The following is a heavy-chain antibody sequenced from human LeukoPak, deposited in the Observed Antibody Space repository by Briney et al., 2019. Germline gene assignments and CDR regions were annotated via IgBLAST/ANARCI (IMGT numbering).Heavy chain of an antibody. J-gene: IGHJ6*04. CDR3: ARPTDIVVVPARHGGYYYGMDV. V-gene: IGHV1-69*13. D-gene: IGHD2-2*01. CDR1: GGTFSSHA. CDR2: IIPILGTA. Sequence: SVKVSCKASGGTFSSHAISWVRQAPGQGLEWLGGIIPILGTADYAQKFQGRVTITADESTSTAYMELSSLRSEDTAVYYCARPTDIVVVPARHGGYYYGMDVWGKGTTVTVSS.